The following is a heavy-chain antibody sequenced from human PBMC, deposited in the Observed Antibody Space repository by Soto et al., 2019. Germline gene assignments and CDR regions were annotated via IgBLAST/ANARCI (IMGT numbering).Heavy chain of an antibody. J-gene: IGHJ6*02. CDR2: ISYDGSNK. CDR1: PCTFSSYG. CDR3: AKAAYYDFWSGYYTHYYYYYGMDV. V-gene: IGHV3-30*18. D-gene: IGHD3-3*01. Sequence: PCRSLRLPCAASPCTFSSYGMHWVRQAPGKRLEWVAVISYDGSNKYYADSVKGRFTISRDNSENTLYLQMNSLRAEDTAVYYCAKAAYYDFWSGYYTHYYYYYGMDVWGQGTTVTVSS.